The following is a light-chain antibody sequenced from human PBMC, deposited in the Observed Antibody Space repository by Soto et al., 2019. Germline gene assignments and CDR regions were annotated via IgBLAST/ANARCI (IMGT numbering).Light chain of an antibody. CDR3: SSFSTTSSSFLL. CDR2: DVT. V-gene: IGLV2-14*01. Sequence: QSALTQPASVSDSPGQSITISCTGTNSDVGGYNYVSWYQHHPGKAPKLIVYDVTSRPSGVSNRFSGSKSGNTASLTISGLQPEDEAVYYCSSFSTTSSSFLLFGGGTKLTVL. CDR1: NSDVGGYNY. J-gene: IGLJ3*02.